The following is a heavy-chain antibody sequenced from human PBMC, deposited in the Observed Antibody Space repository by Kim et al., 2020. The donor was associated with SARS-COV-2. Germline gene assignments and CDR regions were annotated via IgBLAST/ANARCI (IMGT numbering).Heavy chain of an antibody. CDR3: ARDVLENRIVGAAALRY. CDR1: GFTFSSYG. Sequence: GGSLRLSCAASGFTFSSYGMHWVRQAPGKGLEWVAVIWYDGSNKYYADSVKGRFTISRDNSKNTLYLQMNSLRAEDTAVYYCARDVLENRIVGAAALRYWGQGTLVTVSS. J-gene: IGHJ4*02. D-gene: IGHD1-26*01. V-gene: IGHV3-33*01. CDR2: IWYDGSNK.